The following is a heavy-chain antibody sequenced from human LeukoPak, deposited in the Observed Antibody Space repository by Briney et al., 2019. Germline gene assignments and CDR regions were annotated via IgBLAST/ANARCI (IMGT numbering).Heavy chain of an antibody. Sequence: GESLKISCKGPGYSFTSYWIGWVRQMPGKGLEWMGIIYPGDSDTRYSPSFQGQVTISADKSISTAYLQWSSLKASDTAMYYCARLGPQYCSSTSCYGLDYWGQGTLVTVSS. J-gene: IGHJ4*02. V-gene: IGHV5-51*01. CDR3: ARLGPQYCSSTSCYGLDY. CDR2: IYPGDSDT. CDR1: GYSFTSYW. D-gene: IGHD2-2*01.